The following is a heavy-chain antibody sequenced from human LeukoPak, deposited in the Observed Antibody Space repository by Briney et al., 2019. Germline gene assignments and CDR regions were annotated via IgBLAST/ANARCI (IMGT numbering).Heavy chain of an antibody. J-gene: IGHJ4*02. Sequence: SETLSLTCTVSGASISGSGYYWGWIRQPPGKGLEWIGSIYSSGSTYYNASLQSRVTISIETSKNQISLRLNSVTAADTAIYYCAKSGGYGLIDYWGQGTLVTVSS. CDR1: GASISGSGYY. CDR3: AKSGGYGLIDY. CDR2: IYSSGST. V-gene: IGHV4-39*01. D-gene: IGHD1-26*01.